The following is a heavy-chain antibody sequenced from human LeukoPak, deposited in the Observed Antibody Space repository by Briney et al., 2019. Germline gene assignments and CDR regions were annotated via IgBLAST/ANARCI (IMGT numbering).Heavy chain of an antibody. Sequence: SETLSLTCTVSGGSISSYYWSWIRQPPGKGLEWIGYSSDSGNSNYNPSLKSRVTTSVDTSKNQFSLKLSSVTAADTAVYYCTRHGDYSDSRTPDFDYWGQGTLVTVSS. CDR2: SSDSGNS. CDR1: GGSISSYY. CDR3: TRHGDYSDSRTPDFDY. J-gene: IGHJ4*02. D-gene: IGHD3-22*01. V-gene: IGHV4-59*08.